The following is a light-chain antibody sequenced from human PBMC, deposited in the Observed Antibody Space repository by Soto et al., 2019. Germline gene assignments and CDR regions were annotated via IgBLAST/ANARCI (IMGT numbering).Light chain of an antibody. Sequence: QSALTQPPPVFGAPGQGGPLSFPGGSPNIGAGYDVHWYQQLPGTAPKLLIYGNSNRPSGVPDRFSGSKSGTSASLAITGLQAEDEADYYCQSYDSSLSGYVFGTGTKVTVL. J-gene: IGLJ1*01. CDR1: SPNIGAGYD. V-gene: IGLV1-40*01. CDR3: QSYDSSLSGYV. CDR2: GNS.